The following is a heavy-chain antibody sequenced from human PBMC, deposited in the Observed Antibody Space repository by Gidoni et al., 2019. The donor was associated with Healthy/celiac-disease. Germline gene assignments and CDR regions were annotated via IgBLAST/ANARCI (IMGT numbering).Heavy chain of an antibody. CDR1: GGSISSSSYY. CDR3: ARRLRLIDLIGYFDY. V-gene: IGHV4-39*01. Sequence: QLQLQESGPGLVKPSETLSLTCTVSGGSISSSSYYWGWIRQPPGKGLEWIGSIYYSGSTYYNPSLKSRVTISGDTSKNQFSLKLSSVTAADTAVYYCARRLRLIDLIGYFDYWGQGTLVTVSS. CDR2: IYYSGST. D-gene: IGHD4-17*01. J-gene: IGHJ4*02.